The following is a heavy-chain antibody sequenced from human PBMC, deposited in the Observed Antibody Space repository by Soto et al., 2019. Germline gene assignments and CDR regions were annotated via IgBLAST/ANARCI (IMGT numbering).Heavy chain of an antibody. CDR3: AKTLLPGYSYGQAMDY. J-gene: IGHJ4*02. Sequence: GGSLRLSCAASGFTFSSYGMHWVRQAPGKGLEWVAVISYDGSNKYYADSVKGRFTISRDNSKNTLYLQMNSLRAEDTAVYYCAKTLLPGYSYGQAMDYWGQGTLVTVSS. V-gene: IGHV3-30*18. D-gene: IGHD5-18*01. CDR2: ISYDGSNK. CDR1: GFTFSSYG.